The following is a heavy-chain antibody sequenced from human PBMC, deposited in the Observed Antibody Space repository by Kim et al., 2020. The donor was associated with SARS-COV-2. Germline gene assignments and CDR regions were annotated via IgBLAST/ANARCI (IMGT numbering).Heavy chain of an antibody. CDR3: ARISAAAWAYGLDV. V-gene: IGHV1-2*02. Sequence: YAQKFQDRVTMTRDTSISTAYMEVNRLRSDDTAMFFCARISAAAWAYGLDVWGQGTMVTVSS. D-gene: IGHD3-3*02. J-gene: IGHJ6*02.